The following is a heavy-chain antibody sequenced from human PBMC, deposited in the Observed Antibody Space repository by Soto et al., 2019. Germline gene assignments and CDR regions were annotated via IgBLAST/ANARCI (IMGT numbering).Heavy chain of an antibody. J-gene: IGHJ6*02. CDR1: GFTFSSYS. CDR2: ISSSSSYI. D-gene: IGHD2-2*01. V-gene: IGHV3-21*01. CDR3: ARGDCSSTSCFPMGYYYYGMDV. Sequence: EVQLVESVGGLVKPGGSLRLSCAASGFTFSSYSMNWVRQAPGKGLEWVSSISSSSSYIYYADSVKGRFTISRDNAKNSLYLQMNSLRAEDTAVYYCARGDCSSTSCFPMGYYYYGMDVWGQGTTVTVSS.